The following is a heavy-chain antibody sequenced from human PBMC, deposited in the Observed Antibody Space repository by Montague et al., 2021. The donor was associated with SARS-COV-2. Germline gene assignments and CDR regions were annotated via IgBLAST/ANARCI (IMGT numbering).Heavy chain of an antibody. CDR1: GASVGSSD. CDR3: ARETMTADAFDI. D-gene: IGHD1-14*01. V-gene: IGHV4-59*02. CDR2: FYSVGST. J-gene: IGHJ3*02. Sequence: SETLSLTCTVSGASVGSSDWGWIRQSPGKGLEWIGHFYSVGSTDYNPSPKSRATISRDTSKNQFPLKVRSVTAADTAVYYCARETMTADAFDIWGQGTMVTVSS.